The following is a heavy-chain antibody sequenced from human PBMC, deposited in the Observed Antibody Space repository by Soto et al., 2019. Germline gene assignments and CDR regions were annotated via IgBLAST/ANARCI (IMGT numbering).Heavy chain of an antibody. D-gene: IGHD4-17*01. Sequence: QVQLVQSGSEVKKSGASVKLSCKASGYAFTVYSVNWVRQAPGQGLEWLGSISTYGGKTYYIQSLQGRVTMTTDSSSSTAYLDLSSLRPDDTAIYFCARRYGDPSSSAGFDYWGKGTLVTVSS. CDR2: ISTYGGKT. CDR1: GYAFTVYS. J-gene: IGHJ4*02. V-gene: IGHV1-18*01. CDR3: ARRYGDPSSSAGFDY.